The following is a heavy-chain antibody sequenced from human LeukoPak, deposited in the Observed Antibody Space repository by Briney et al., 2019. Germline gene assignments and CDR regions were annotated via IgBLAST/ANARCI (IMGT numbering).Heavy chain of an antibody. CDR3: ARDSHTPMVLDF. J-gene: IGHJ4*02. Sequence: SETLSLTCTVSRGSMSSGGYFWTWIRQTPGKGLEWIGHIYESGSSNYNPSLKSRVTMSVDRSRNQVSLRLTSETAADTAVHYCARDSHTPMVLDFWGQGNVVTVSS. CDR1: RGSMSSGGYF. D-gene: IGHD5-18*01. CDR2: IYESGSS. V-gene: IGHV4-30-2*01.